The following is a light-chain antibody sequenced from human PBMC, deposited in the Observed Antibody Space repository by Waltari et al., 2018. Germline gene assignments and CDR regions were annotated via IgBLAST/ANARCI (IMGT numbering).Light chain of an antibody. J-gene: IGLJ2*01. Sequence: FVLSQPHSVSESPGKTVTISCTRSSGTFAANYVHWYQRRPGSVPTIVIYKDNERPSGVPDRFSGSGDRYSGSASLTVSGLRAEDEADYCCQSYDNTNYVVFGGCTKLTVL. V-gene: IGLV6-57*03. CDR2: KDN. CDR1: SGTFAANY. CDR3: QSYDNTNYVV.